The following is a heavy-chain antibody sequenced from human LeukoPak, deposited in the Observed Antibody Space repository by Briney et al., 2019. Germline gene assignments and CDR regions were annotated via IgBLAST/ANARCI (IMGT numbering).Heavy chain of an antibody. Sequence: SVKVSCKASGGTFSSYAISWVRQAPGQGLEWMGGIIPIFGTANYAQKFQGRVTITADESTSTAYMELSSLRSEDTAVYYCAKGEGATTEWVDYFDYWGQGTLVTVSS. CDR2: IIPIFGTA. D-gene: IGHD1-26*01. V-gene: IGHV1-69*01. J-gene: IGHJ4*02. CDR3: AKGEGATTEWVDYFDY. CDR1: GGTFSSYA.